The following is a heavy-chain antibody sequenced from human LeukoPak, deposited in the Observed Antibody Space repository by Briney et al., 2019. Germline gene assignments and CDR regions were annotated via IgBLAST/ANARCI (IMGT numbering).Heavy chain of an antibody. CDR2: IYTSGTT. CDR1: GFSVSGHY. V-gene: IGHV3-53*01. J-gene: IGHJ6*03. Sequence: PGGSLKLSCADSGFSVSGHYMSWVRQAPGEGLEWVSLIYTSGTTTYADSVKGRFTISRDPSKNTLFLQMNRLRVEDTAVYYCARDKPGFLEGDMDVWGIGTTVTVSS. CDR3: ARDKPGFLEGDMDV. D-gene: IGHD3-3*01.